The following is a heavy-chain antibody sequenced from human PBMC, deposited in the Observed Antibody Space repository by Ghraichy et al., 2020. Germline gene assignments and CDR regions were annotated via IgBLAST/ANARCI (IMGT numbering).Heavy chain of an antibody. CDR1: GFTFSGFS. J-gene: IGHJ6*02. D-gene: IGHD4-23*01. CDR3: ARGSPVVRFYYYAGLDV. Sequence: GGSLRLSCVGSGFTFSGFSMNWVRQSPGRGLEWVSYITSRSSFISYADSVRGRFTVSRDNAQNSLYLQMNSLRDEDTAVYYCARGSPVVRFYYYAGLDVWGQGTTVTVSS. V-gene: IGHV3-48*02. CDR2: ITSRSSFI.